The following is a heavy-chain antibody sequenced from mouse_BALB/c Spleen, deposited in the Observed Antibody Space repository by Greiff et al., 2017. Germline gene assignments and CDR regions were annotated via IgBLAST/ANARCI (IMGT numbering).Heavy chain of an antibody. CDR1: GFTFSSFG. J-gene: IGHJ1*01. Sequence: DVKLVESGGGLVQPGGSRKLSCAASGFTFSSFGMHWVRQAPEKGLEWVAYISSGSSTIYYADTVKGRFTISRDNPKNTLFLQMTSLRSEDTAMYYCARWDYGRYFDVWGAGTTVTVSS. CDR2: ISSGSSTI. D-gene: IGHD1-2*01. CDR3: ARWDYGRYFDV. V-gene: IGHV5-17*02.